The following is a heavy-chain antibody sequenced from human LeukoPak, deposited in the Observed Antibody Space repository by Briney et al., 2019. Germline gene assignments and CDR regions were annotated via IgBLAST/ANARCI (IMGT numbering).Heavy chain of an antibody. J-gene: IGHJ4*02. V-gene: IGHV3-11*04. D-gene: IGHD4-17*01. Sequence: GGSLRLSCAASGFTVSDYYMNWIRQAPGKGLEWVSYISSSSGTIYYADSVKGRFTISRDNAKNSLYLQMNSLRDEDTAVYYCARDDYGFDYWGQGTLVTVSS. CDR1: GFTVSDYY. CDR3: ARDDYGFDY. CDR2: ISSSSGTI.